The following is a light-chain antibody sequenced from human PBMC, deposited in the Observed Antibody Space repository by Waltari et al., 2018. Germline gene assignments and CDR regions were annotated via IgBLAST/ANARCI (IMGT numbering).Light chain of an antibody. CDR3: QVWDFTSDQVG. J-gene: IGLJ2*01. CDR2: YDR. Sequence: SYVLTQPPSVSVAPGQTARISCGGNNIGTKSVHWYQQKPGQAPVFVIYYDRDRASGIPARFAGSNSGYTATLTISRVEAGDEADYFCQVWDFTSDQVGFGGGTKLTVL. CDR1: NIGTKS. V-gene: IGLV3-21*04.